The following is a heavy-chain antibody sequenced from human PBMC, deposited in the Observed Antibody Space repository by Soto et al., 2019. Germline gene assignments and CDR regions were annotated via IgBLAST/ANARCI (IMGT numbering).Heavy chain of an antibody. J-gene: IGHJ6*02. CDR3: ARDPFIVVVINLLGNYGMDV. CDR1: GFTFSSYG. CDR2: IWYDGSNK. D-gene: IGHD3-22*01. V-gene: IGHV3-33*01. Sequence: PGGSLRLSCAVSGFTFSSYGMHWVRQAPGKGLEWVAVIWYDGSNKYYADSVKGRFTISRDNSKNTLYLQMNSLRAEDTAVYYCARDPFIVVVINLLGNYGMDVWGQGTTVTVSS.